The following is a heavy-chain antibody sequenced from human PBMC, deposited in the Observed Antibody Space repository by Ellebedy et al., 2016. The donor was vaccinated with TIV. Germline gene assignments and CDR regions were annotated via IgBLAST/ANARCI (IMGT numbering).Heavy chain of an antibody. CDR3: ARAGRYNFDS. Sequence: PGGSLRLSCAASGFTFSSYWITWVRQAPGKGLEWVANINPDESGRYLVGSVKGRFTISRDNTKNSLYRQMSSLRAEDTAVYDCARAGRYNFDSWGQGTLVTVSS. CDR2: INPDESGR. V-gene: IGHV3-7*01. D-gene: IGHD5-18*01. CDR1: GFTFSSYW. J-gene: IGHJ4*02.